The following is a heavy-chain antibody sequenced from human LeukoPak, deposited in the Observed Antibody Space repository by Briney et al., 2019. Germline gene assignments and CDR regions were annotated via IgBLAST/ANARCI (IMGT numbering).Heavy chain of an antibody. CDR1: GFTFSSYA. CDR2: ISYDGSNK. V-gene: IGHV3-30*14. Sequence: GGSLRLSCAASGFTFSSYAMHWVRQAPGKGLEWVAVISYDGSNKHYADSVKGRFTISRDNSKNTLYLQMNSLRPEDTAVYYCARGFGKAAANVFGGYTMDVWGQGTTVTVSS. CDR3: ARGFGKAAANVFGGYTMDV. D-gene: IGHD6-13*01. J-gene: IGHJ6*02.